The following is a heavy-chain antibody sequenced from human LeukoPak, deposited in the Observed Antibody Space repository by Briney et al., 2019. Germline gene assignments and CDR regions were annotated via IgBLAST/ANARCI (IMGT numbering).Heavy chain of an antibody. D-gene: IGHD6-13*01. J-gene: IGHJ4*02. CDR1: GLTVRSNY. CDR3: ARCDSSRWNGIDY. V-gene: IGHV3-53*01. Sequence: GGSLRLSCAASGLTVRSNYMGWVRQAPGKGLEWVSVIHSGGNTYYADSVKGRLTISRDNSRNTMDLQMNSLRAEDTAVYYCARCDSSRWNGIDYWGQGTLVTVSS. CDR2: IHSGGNT.